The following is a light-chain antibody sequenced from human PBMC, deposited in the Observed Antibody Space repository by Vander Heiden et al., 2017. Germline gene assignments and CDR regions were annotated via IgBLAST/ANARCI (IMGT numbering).Light chain of an antibody. Sequence: AVQMTQSPSSLSASVGDRVTITCRASQGIRSDLSWYQQKPGKAPKLLIYAASCLQSGVPSRFSGSGSGTDFTLTISSLQSEDFATYYCLQDDNYPWTFGQGTKVETK. J-gene: IGKJ1*01. CDR2: AAS. V-gene: IGKV1-6*01. CDR1: QGIRSD. CDR3: LQDDNYPWT.